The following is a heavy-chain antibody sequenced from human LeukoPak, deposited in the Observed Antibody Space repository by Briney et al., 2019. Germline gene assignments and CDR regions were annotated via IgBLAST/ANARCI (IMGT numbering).Heavy chain of an antibody. CDR1: GGSISSNNW. V-gene: IGHV4-4*02. CDR2: IYHSGSP. Sequence: SDTLSLTCAVSGGSISSNNWWGWVRQPPGKGLEWIGEIYHSGSPNYNPSLKSRVTISVDKSRNHFSLNLSSVSAADTAVYYCARVNINNWHSCDYWGQGTLVTVSS. CDR3: ARVNINNWHSCDY. J-gene: IGHJ4*02. D-gene: IGHD1-1*01.